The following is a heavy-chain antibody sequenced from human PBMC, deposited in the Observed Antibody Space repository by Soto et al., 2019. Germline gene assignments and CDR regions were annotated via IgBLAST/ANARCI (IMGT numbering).Heavy chain of an antibody. V-gene: IGHV4-59*01. D-gene: IGHD2-15*01. J-gene: IGHJ4*02. Sequence: SETLSLTCAVSGGSIRDYYWSWIRQAPGKGLEWVADIEYSGRTNYNPSLKSRLTISVDTSNSQFSLKLRSVTAADTATYYCARSTEDCSGGSCHAPFDYWGQGTLVTVSS. CDR2: IEYSGRT. CDR1: GGSIRDYY. CDR3: ARSTEDCSGGSCHAPFDY.